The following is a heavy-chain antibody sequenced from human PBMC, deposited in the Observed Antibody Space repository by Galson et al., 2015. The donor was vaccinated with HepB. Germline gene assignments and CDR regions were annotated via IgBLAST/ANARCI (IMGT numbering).Heavy chain of an antibody. J-gene: IGHJ4*02. Sequence: QSGAEVKKPGESLRISCKGSGYSFTSYWISWVRQMPGKGLEWMGRIYPSDSYTTYSPSFQGHVTISADKSISTAYLQWSSLKASATDMYYCASPAAVGTGAYCGQGTLVPVSS. D-gene: IGHD1-14*01. CDR1: GYSFTSYW. V-gene: IGHV5-10-1*01. CDR3: ASPAAVGTGAY. CDR2: IYPSDSYT.